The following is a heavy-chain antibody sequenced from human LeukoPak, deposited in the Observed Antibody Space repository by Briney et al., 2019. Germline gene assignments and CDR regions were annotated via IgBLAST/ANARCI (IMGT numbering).Heavy chain of an antibody. CDR2: INPSDGST. Sequence: ASVKVSCKASGYTFTSYYMHWVRQAPGQGLEWMGIINPSDGSTSYAQKFQGRVTMTRDTSTSTVYMELSSLRSEDTAVYYCARGRGIAVAGRRESIMSRWFDPWGQGTLVTVSS. V-gene: IGHV1-46*01. D-gene: IGHD6-19*01. CDR3: ARGRGIAVAGRRESIMSRWFDP. J-gene: IGHJ5*02. CDR1: GYTFTSYY.